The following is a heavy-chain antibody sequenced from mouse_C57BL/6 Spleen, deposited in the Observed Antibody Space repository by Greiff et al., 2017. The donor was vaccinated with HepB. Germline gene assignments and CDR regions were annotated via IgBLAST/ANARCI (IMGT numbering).Heavy chain of an antibody. CDR3: ARGLLEGMDY. V-gene: IGHV5-17*01. Sequence: EVKLVESGGGLVKPGGSLKLSCAASGFTFSDYGMHWVRQAPEKGLEWVAYISSGSSTIYYADTVKGRFTIARDNAKNTLFLQMTSLRSEDTAMYYCARGLLEGMDYWGQGTSVTVSS. D-gene: IGHD2-3*01. J-gene: IGHJ4*01. CDR2: ISSGSSTI. CDR1: GFTFSDYG.